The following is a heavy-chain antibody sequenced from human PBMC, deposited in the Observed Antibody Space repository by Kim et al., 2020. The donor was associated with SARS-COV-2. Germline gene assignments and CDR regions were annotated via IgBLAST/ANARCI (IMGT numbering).Heavy chain of an antibody. J-gene: IGHJ5*01. CDR2: ISYDGSNK. V-gene: IGHV3-30*18. CDR1: GFTFSSNA. CDR3: AKDPGVYGDYGGMWDS. Sequence: GGSLRLSCAASGFTFSSNAMHWVRQAPGRGLEWVAVISYDGSNKYYADSVKGRFTISRDNSKNTLYLRMTSLRPEDTSLYYCAKDPGVYGDYGGMWDSWG. D-gene: IGHD4-17*01.